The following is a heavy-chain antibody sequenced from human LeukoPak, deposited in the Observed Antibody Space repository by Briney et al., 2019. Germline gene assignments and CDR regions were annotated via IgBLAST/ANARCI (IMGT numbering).Heavy chain of an antibody. Sequence: PSETLSLTCAVYGGSFSGYYWSWIRQPPGKGLEWIGEINHSGSTNYNPSLKSRVTISVDTSKNQFSLKLSSVTAADTAVYYCVRTMGYLVLRPQFARYCSGGSCAGGFDYWGQGTLVTVSS. V-gene: IGHV4-34*01. CDR3: VRTMGYLVLRPQFARYCSGGSCAGGFDY. CDR2: INHSGST. D-gene: IGHD2-15*01. CDR1: GGSFSGYY. J-gene: IGHJ4*02.